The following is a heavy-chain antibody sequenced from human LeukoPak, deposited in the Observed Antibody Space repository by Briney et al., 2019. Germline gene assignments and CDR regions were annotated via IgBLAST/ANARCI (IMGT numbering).Heavy chain of an antibody. Sequence: GGSLKLSCAASGFSFSSYAMSWVRQDPSKGLVWVSRINSDGGSTGYADSVKGRFTISRDNAKNTLYLQMNSLRAEDTALYYCARGGTSGSLIYWGQGTLVTVSS. D-gene: IGHD1-26*01. CDR2: INSDGGST. CDR3: ARGGTSGSLIY. J-gene: IGHJ4*02. CDR1: GFSFSSYA. V-gene: IGHV3-74*01.